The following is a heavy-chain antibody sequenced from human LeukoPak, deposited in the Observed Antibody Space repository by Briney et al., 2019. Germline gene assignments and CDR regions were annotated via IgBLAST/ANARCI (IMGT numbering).Heavy chain of an antibody. CDR3: AKSGSYSSSWYYFDY. CDR1: GFTFDDYA. CDR2: ISWNSGSI. Sequence: GGSLRLSCAASGFTFDDYAMHWVRQAPGKGLEWVSGISWNSGSIGYADSVKGRFTISRDNAKNSLYLQMNSLRAEDVALYYCAKSGSYSSSWYYFDYWGQGTLVTVSS. J-gene: IGHJ4*02. D-gene: IGHD6-13*01. V-gene: IGHV3-9*03.